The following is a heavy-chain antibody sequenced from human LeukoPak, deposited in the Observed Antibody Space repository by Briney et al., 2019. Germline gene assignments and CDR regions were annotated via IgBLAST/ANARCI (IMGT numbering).Heavy chain of an antibody. D-gene: IGHD6-6*01. CDR1: GFTFRHFA. J-gene: IGHJ4*02. V-gene: IGHV3-53*04. CDR3: ARRARGSSSGDFDY. Sequence: GGSLRLSCAASGFTFRHFAMNWVRQAPGKGLEWVSVIYSGGSTYYADSVEGRFTISRHNSKNTLYLQMNSLRAEDTAVYYCARRARGSSSGDFDYWGQGTLVTASS. CDR2: IYSGGST.